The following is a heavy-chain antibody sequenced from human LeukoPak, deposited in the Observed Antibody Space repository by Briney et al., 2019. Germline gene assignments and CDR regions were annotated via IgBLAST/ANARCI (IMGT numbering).Heavy chain of an antibody. CDR1: GFTFSNFG. J-gene: IGHJ4*02. V-gene: IGHV3-30*02. D-gene: IGHD3-10*01. Sequence: AGGSLRLSCAASGFTFSNFGMHWVRQAPGKGLEWVAFIRYDGSNKYYADSVKGRFTISRDNAKNSLYLQMNSLRAEDTALYYCARDRDYGLDYWGQGTLVTVSS. CDR3: ARDRDYGLDY. CDR2: IRYDGSNK.